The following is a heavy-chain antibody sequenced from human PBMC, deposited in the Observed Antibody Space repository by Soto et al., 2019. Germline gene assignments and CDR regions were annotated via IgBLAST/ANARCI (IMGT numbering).Heavy chain of an antibody. D-gene: IGHD3-22*01. CDR1: GGTFSSYA. CDR3: ARDAYYYDSSGYYYAPHFDY. J-gene: IGHJ4*02. Sequence: GASVKVSCKASGGTFSSYAISWVRQAPGQGLEWMGGIIPIFGTANYAQKFQGRVTITADESTSTAYMELSSLRSEDTAVYYCARDAYYYDSSGYYYAPHFDYWGQGTLVTVSS. V-gene: IGHV1-69*13. CDR2: IIPIFGTA.